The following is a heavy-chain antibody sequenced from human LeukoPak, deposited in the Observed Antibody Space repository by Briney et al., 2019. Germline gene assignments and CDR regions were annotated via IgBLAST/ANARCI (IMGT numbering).Heavy chain of an antibody. D-gene: IGHD3-3*01. J-gene: IGHJ4*02. V-gene: IGHV3-74*01. CDR1: GFTFSSNW. CDR2: IKGDGSST. Sequence: GGSLRLSCAASGFTFSSNWTHWVRQAPGKGLVWVSRIKGDGSSTSYADSVKGRFTISRDNSKNTLYLQMNSLRAEDTAVYYCAKDYDFWSGYYIPLDYWGQGTLVTVSS. CDR3: AKDYDFWSGYYIPLDY.